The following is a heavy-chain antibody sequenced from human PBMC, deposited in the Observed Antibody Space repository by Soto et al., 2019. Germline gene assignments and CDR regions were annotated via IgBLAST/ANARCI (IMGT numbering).Heavy chain of an antibody. CDR1: GFTFSSYA. CDR2: ISSNGGST. CDR3: VKGDYGDYYGMDV. J-gene: IGHJ6*02. Sequence: GSLRLSCSASGFTFSSYAMHWVRQAPGKGLEYVSAISSNGGSTYYADSVKGRFTISRDNSKNTLYLQMSSLRAEDTAVYYCVKGDYGDYYGMDVWGQGTTVPVSS. D-gene: IGHD4-17*01. V-gene: IGHV3-64D*08.